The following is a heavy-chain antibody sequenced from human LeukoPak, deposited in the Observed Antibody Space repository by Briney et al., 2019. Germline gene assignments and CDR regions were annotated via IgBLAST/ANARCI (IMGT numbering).Heavy chain of an antibody. V-gene: IGHV3-30*04. CDR2: ISYDGSNK. D-gene: IGHD2/OR15-2a*01. J-gene: IGHJ4*02. Sequence: GGSLRLSCAASGFTFSNYAMHWVRQAPGKGLEWVTVISYDGSNKYYADSVKGRFTISRDNSKNTLYLQMNSLRAEDTAVYYCARDSGFSGTQRGEYWGQGTLVTVSS. CDR3: ARDSGFSGTQRGEY. CDR1: GFTFSNYA.